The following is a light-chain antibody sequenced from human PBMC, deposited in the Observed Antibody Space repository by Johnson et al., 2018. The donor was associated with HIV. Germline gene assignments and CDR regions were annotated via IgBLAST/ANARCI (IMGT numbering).Light chain of an antibody. J-gene: IGLJ1*01. Sequence: QSVLTQPPSVSAAPGQKVTISCSGSSSNIGNNYVSWYQQLPGTAPKLLIYDNNKRPSGIPDGFSGSKSGTSATLGITGLQTGDEADYYCGTWDSSLSAEVFGTGTKVTVL. V-gene: IGLV1-51*01. CDR2: DNN. CDR3: GTWDSSLSAEV. CDR1: SSNIGNNY.